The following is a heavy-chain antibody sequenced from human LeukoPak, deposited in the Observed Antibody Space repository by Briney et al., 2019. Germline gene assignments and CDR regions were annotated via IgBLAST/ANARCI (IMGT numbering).Heavy chain of an antibody. D-gene: IGHD3-9*01. V-gene: IGHV1-69*13. J-gene: IGHJ6*02. CDR3: ARSTYYDILTGYNPEYYYGMDV. CDR1: GGAFNKYP. Sequence: ASVKVSCKASGGAFNKYPIIWVRQAPGQGLEWMGGIIPFFGTASYAQKFQGRVTIIADESTSTGYMELRSLRSVDTAVYYCARSTYYDILTGYNPEYYYGMDVWGQGTTVTVSS. CDR2: IIPFFGTA.